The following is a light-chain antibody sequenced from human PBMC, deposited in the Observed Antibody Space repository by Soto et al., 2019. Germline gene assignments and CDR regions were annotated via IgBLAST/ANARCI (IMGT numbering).Light chain of an antibody. V-gene: IGLV2-8*01. Sequence: QSALTQPPSASGSPGQSVAISCSGTSSDVGGYNYVSWNQQHPGKAPKLMIYDVNKRPSGVPDRFSGSKSGNTASLTVSGLQAEDEADYYCISYAGSYKPAFGGGTKLTVL. J-gene: IGLJ2*01. CDR2: DVN. CDR3: ISYAGSYKPA. CDR1: SSDVGGYNY.